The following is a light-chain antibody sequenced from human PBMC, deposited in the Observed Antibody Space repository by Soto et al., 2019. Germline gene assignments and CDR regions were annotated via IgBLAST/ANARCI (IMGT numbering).Light chain of an antibody. J-gene: IGKJ5*01. V-gene: IGKV3-20*01. Sequence: EIVLTQSPGTLSLSPGERATLSCRASPSVSCSNLAWYQQKPGQAPRLVIYGASSRATGIPDRFSGSGSGTDFTLTISRLEPEDFAVYYCQQYGSSTITFGQGTRLEIK. CDR2: GAS. CDR1: PSVSCSN. CDR3: QQYGSSTIT.